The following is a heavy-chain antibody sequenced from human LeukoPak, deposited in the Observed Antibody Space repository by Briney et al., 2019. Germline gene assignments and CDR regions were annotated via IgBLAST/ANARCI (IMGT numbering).Heavy chain of an antibody. CDR3: ARDSDVHCSGGSCTIFDY. J-gene: IGHJ4*02. CDR2: ISSNGGST. D-gene: IGHD2-15*01. V-gene: IGHV3-64*01. CDR1: GFTFSSYA. Sequence: RAGGSLRLSCAASGFTFSSYAMHWVRQAPGKGLEYVSAISSNGGSTYYANSVKGRFTISRDNAKKSLYLQMNSLRAEDTAIYYCARDSDVHCSGGSCTIFDYWGQGTLVTVSS.